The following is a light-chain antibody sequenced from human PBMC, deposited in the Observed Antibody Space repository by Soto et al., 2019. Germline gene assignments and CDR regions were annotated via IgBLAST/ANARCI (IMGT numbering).Light chain of an antibody. CDR2: ASS. V-gene: IGKV1-9*01. CDR3: HQYDSWT. CDR1: QGIGPY. Sequence: IHLTRSPSCLSASVGDRVTVTCRSSQGIGPYXVWYQQKSWKAPTVLIYASSNLQTGVPSRFSGSGSGTDFTLTISRLEAEESAVYYCHQYDSWTFGQGTKVDIK. J-gene: IGKJ1*01.